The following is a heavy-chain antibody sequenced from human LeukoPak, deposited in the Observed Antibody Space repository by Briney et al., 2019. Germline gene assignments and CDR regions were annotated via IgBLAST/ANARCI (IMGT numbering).Heavy chain of an antibody. J-gene: IGHJ4*02. D-gene: IGHD6-19*01. V-gene: IGHV4-39*07. CDR1: GGSISSSSYY. Sequence: SETLSLTCTVSGGSISSSSYYWGWIRQPPGKGLEWIGSIYYSGSTNYNPSLKSRVTISVDTSKNQFSLKLSSVTAADTAVYYCASQGRSSEAGTSTDYWGQGTLVTVSS. CDR2: IYYSGST. CDR3: ASQGRSSEAGTSTDY.